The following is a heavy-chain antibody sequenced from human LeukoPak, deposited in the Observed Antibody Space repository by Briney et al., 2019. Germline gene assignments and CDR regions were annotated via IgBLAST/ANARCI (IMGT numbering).Heavy chain of an antibody. J-gene: IGHJ4*02. Sequence: SETLSLTCPVSGGSISSYYRSWIRQPPGKGLEWVGYIYYSGSTNYNPSLKSRVTISVDTSKNQFSLKLSSVTAADTAVYYCARYGYSGSPARILWGQGTLVTVSS. D-gene: IGHD1-26*01. CDR2: IYYSGST. V-gene: IGHV4-59*01. CDR3: ARYGYSGSPARIL. CDR1: GGSISSYY.